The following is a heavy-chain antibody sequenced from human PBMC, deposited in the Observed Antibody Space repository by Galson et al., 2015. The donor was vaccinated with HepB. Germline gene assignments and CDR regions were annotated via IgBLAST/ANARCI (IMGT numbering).Heavy chain of an antibody. CDR1: GFKFSIYG. D-gene: IGHD1-14*01. CDR2: IWYDGSNK. Sequence: SLRLSCAASGFKFSIYGMEWVRQAPGTGLEWVAGIWYDGSNKKYADSVEGRFTISRDNSQNTLYLQMNSLTVEETAVYYCARGPMGITRAPLDYCGQGTRVTVAS. V-gene: IGHV3-33*08. J-gene: IGHJ4*02. CDR3: ARGPMGITRAPLDY.